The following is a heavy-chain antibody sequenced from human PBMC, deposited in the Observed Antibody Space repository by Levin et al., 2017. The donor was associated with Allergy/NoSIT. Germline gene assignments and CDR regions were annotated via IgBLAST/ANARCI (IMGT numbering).Heavy chain of an antibody. CDR1: GFTFSSYG. V-gene: IGHV3-33*01. CDR2: IWYDGSNK. Sequence: GGSLRLSCAASGFTFSSYGMHWVRQAPGKGLEWVAVIWYDGSNKYYADSVKGRFTISRDNSKNTLYLQMNSLRAEDTAVYYCARDGSGGLLWFGDDHFDYWGQGTLVTVSS. D-gene: IGHD3-10*01. J-gene: IGHJ4*02. CDR3: ARDGSGGLLWFGDDHFDY.